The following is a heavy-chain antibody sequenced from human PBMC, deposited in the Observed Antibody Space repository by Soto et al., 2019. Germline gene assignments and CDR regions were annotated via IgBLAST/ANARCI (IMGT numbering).Heavy chain of an antibody. D-gene: IGHD2-2*01. Sequence: PGGPLRLSWAAAGGTCSNYWRHWVSQAPGKGLVWVSRINSDGSSTSYADSVKGRFTISRDNAKNTLYLQMNSLRAEDTAVYYCAREVVLVPAAHFDYWGQGTLVTVSS. CDR1: GGTCSNYW. J-gene: IGHJ4*02. CDR2: INSDGSST. CDR3: AREVVLVPAAHFDY. V-gene: IGHV3-74*01.